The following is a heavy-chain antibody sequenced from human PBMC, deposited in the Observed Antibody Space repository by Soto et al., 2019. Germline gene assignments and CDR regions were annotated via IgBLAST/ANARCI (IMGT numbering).Heavy chain of an antibody. CDR2: IFNSGNT. CDR1: GDSMTSRSYY. CDR3: ARPRGGGASWSYYNYYMDV. Sequence: QVQLQESGPGLVKPSETLSLTCTVSGDSMTSRSYYWGWIRQPPGKGLEWIGTIFNSGNTYYNPSLKSRVTISIDTSKNQFSLRLNSVTAGDSGVYYCARPRGGGASWSYYNYYMDVWGKGTTVTVSS. V-gene: IGHV4-39*01. D-gene: IGHD6-13*01. J-gene: IGHJ6*03.